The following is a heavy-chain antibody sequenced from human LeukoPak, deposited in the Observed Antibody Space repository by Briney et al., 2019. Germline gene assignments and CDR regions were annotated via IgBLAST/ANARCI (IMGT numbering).Heavy chain of an antibody. Sequence: GGSLRLSCAASGFTVSSNYMSWVRQAPGKGLEWVSVIYSGGSTYYADSVKGRFTISRHNSKNTLCLQMNSLRAEDTAVYYCASQYSSSWYRSWYFDLWGRGTLVTVSS. V-gene: IGHV3-53*04. CDR2: IYSGGST. CDR1: GFTVSSNY. J-gene: IGHJ2*01. D-gene: IGHD6-13*01. CDR3: ASQYSSSWYRSWYFDL.